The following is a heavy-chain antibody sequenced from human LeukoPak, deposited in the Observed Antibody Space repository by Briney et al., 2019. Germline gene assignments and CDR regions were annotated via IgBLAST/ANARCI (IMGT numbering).Heavy chain of an antibody. D-gene: IGHD3-10*01. V-gene: IGHV3-30-3*01. CDR3: ARGCKVRGVFYYAMDV. CDR1: GLTFSSYA. Sequence: PGRSLRLSCAASGLTFSSYAMHWVRQAPGKGLEWVAVISYYGNNKLYADSVKGRFTISRDNSNNTLYLQMNSLRPDDTAVYFCARGCKVRGVFYYAMDVWGQGTTVTVSS. CDR2: ISYYGNNK. J-gene: IGHJ6*02.